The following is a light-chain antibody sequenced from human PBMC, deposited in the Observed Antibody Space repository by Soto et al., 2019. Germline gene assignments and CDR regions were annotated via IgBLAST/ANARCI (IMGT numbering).Light chain of an antibody. V-gene: IGKV3-20*01. CDR2: DAS. J-gene: IGKJ2*01. CDR1: QSVSNNY. CDR3: QQYGSTPYT. Sequence: EVVRTQSPGTLSLSPGEMDTLSCRASQSVSNNYLARYQQRPGHAPRLLIYDASKRATGIQDKFSGSGSGTGFTLSVTRLEPEDVAGYYFQQYGSTPYTFGQATKLEIE.